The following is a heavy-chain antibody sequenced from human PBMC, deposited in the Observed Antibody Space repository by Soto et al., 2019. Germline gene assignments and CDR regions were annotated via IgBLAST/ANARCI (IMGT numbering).Heavy chain of an antibody. D-gene: IGHD2-21*02. CDR3: ARVQRPVVVTAIGYYFDY. Sequence: ASVKVSCKASGYTFTSYGISWVRQAPGQGLEWMGWISAYNGNTNYAQKLQGRVTMTTDTSTSTAYMELRSLRSDDTAVYYCARVQRPVVVTAIGYYFDYWGQGTLVTVSS. CDR2: ISAYNGNT. J-gene: IGHJ4*02. V-gene: IGHV1-18*01. CDR1: GYTFTSYG.